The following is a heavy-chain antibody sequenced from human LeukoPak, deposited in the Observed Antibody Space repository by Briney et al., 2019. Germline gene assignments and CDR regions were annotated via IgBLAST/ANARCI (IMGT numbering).Heavy chain of an antibody. CDR1: GFTFSSYA. CDR2: ISYDGSNK. CDR3: AKDRVPDSSSWFPPYYFDY. J-gene: IGHJ4*02. D-gene: IGHD6-13*01. V-gene: IGHV3-30*04. Sequence: GGSLRLSCAASGFTFSSYAMHWVRQAPGKGLEWVAVISYDGSNKYYADSVKGRFTISRDNSKNTLYLQMNSLRAEDTAVYYCAKDRVPDSSSWFPPYYFDYWGQGTLVTVSS.